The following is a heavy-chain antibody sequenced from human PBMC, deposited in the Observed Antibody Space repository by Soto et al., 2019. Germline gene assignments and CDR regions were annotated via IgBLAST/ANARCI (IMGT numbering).Heavy chain of an antibody. Sequence: SETLSLTCTVSGTSISSYYWSWIRQPPGKGLEWIANIHYSGTTNYNPSLASRVTLSVDTSKNQFSLKMTSVTAADRPMYFCPRYNSYAIDYWGRGTLVTVYS. V-gene: IGHV4-59*01. D-gene: IGHD2-8*01. CDR1: GTSISSYY. J-gene: IGHJ4*02. CDR3: PRYNSYAIDY. CDR2: IHYSGTT.